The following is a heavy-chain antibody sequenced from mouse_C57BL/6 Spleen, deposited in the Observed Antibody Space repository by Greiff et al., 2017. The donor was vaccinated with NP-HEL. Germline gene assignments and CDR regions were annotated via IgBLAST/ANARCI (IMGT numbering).Heavy chain of an antibody. V-gene: IGHV8-12*01. J-gene: IGHJ4*01. CDR1: GFSLSTSGMG. CDR2: IYWDDDK. CDR3: AQAPWDYYAMDY. Sequence: QVTLKECGPGILQSSQTLSLTCSFSGFSLSTSGMGVSWIRQPSGKGLEWLAHIYWDDDKRYNPSLKSRLTISKDTSRNQVFLKITSVDTADTATYYCAQAPWDYYAMDYWGQGTSVTVSS.